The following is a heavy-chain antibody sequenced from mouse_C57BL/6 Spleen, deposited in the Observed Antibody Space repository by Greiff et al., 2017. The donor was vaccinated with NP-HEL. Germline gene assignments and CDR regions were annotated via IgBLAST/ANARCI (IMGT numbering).Heavy chain of an antibody. V-gene: IGHV14-2*01. CDR3: ASDEDYGSSYRYFDV. D-gene: IGHD1-1*01. Sequence: DQLQQSGAELVKPGASVKLSCTASGFNIKDYYMHWVKQRTEQGLEWIGRIDPEDGETKYAPKFQGTATITADTSSNTAYLQISSLTPEDTAVDYCASDEDYGSSYRYFDVWGTGTTVTVSS. J-gene: IGHJ1*03. CDR1: GFNIKDYY. CDR2: IDPEDGET.